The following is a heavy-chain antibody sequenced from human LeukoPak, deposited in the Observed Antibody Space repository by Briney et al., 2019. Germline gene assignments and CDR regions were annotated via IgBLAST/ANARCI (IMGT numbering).Heavy chain of an antibody. J-gene: IGHJ4*02. D-gene: IGHD1-26*01. Sequence: PSETLSLTCTVPGYSISNAYYWGWIRQPPGKGLEWIGSLYHSGSSYYNPSLKSRVTTSVDTSKNRFSLKLTSVTAADTAVYYCARELHSGSYYFDYWGQGTLVTVSS. CDR1: GYSISNAYY. V-gene: IGHV4-38-2*02. CDR2: LYHSGSS. CDR3: ARELHSGSYYFDY.